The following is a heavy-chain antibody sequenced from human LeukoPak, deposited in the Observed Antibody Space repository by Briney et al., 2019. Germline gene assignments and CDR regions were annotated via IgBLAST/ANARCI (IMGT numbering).Heavy chain of an antibody. J-gene: IGHJ4*02. CDR2: IHHTGDA. Sequence: PSETLSLTCTASGGSVSGYFWSWVRQPPGKGLEFIGCIHHTGDAPYNPSLKSRVTISVDASKNQFSLKLNSVTPADTAVYYCAMGAEWLIDYWGQGSLVTVSS. D-gene: IGHD3-3*01. CDR1: GGSVSGYF. V-gene: IGHV4-59*02. CDR3: AMGAEWLIDY.